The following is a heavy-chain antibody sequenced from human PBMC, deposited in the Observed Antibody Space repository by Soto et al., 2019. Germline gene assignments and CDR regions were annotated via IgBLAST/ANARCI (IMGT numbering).Heavy chain of an antibody. CDR2: VKSEADGDAK. D-gene: IGHD6-13*01. J-gene: IGHJ6*02. CDR3: TSDKGYLDV. CDR1: GFTVSNAW. Sequence: GSLRLSCAASGFTVSNAWMSWVRQAPGKGLEWVGRVKSEADGDAKDYGEPVKDRFTVSRDDSQNTFFLQMISLKTEDTAVYYCTSDKGYLDVWGQGTTVTVSS. V-gene: IGHV3-15*01.